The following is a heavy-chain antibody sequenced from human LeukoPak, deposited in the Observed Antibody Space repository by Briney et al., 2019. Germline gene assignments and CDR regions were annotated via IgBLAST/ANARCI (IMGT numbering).Heavy chain of an antibody. D-gene: IGHD2-15*01. J-gene: IGHJ6*04. CDR3: ARAVVVAATLRGMDV. CDR1: GGTFSSYA. CDR2: IIPIFGTA. V-gene: IGHV1-69*13. Sequence: SVKVSCKASGGTFSSYAISWVRQAPGQGLEWMGGIIPIFGTANYAQRFQGRVTITADESTSTAYMELSSLRSEDTAVYYCARAVVVAATLRGMDVWGKGTTVTVSS.